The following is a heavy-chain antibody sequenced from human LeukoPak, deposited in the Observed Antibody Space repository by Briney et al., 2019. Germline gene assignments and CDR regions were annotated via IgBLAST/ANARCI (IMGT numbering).Heavy chain of an antibody. D-gene: IGHD3-9*01. CDR3: ARRAWGTYDILTGYRHWGPFDP. Sequence: PGGSLRLSCAASGFTFSSYSMNWVRQAPGKGLEWVSSISSSSSYIYYADSVKGRFTISRDNAKNSLYLQMNSLRAEDTAVYYCARRAWGTYDILTGYRHWGPFDPWGQGTLVTVSS. CDR2: ISSSSSYI. V-gene: IGHV3-21*01. CDR1: GFTFSSYS. J-gene: IGHJ5*02.